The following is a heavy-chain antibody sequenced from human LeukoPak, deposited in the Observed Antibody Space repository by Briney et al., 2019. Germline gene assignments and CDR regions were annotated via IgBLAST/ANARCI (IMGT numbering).Heavy chain of an antibody. D-gene: IGHD3-10*01. CDR2: IRSSGSTI. Sequence: SGGSLRLSCAASGFTFSSYEMNWVRQAPGKGLVWVSNIRSSGSTIYYADSVKGRFTISRDNAKNSLYLQMNSLRAEDTAVYYCARDKGLWFGELSHGAFDIWGQGTMVTVSS. CDR3: ARDKGLWFGELSHGAFDI. V-gene: IGHV3-48*03. J-gene: IGHJ3*02. CDR1: GFTFSSYE.